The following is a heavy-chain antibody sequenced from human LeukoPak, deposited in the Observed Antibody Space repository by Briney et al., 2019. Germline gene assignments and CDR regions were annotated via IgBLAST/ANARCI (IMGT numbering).Heavy chain of an antibody. CDR2: IRVYNGNT. CDR1: GYTFTSYG. J-gene: IGHJ4*02. CDR3: ARWDRVDIAATNDDY. Sequence: ASVKVSCKASGYTFTSYGISWVRQAPGQGLEWMGWIRVYNGNTNSALKFQGRVTMTADRSTSTAYMELRSLTSDDTAVYYCARWDRVDIAATNDDYWGQGTLVIVSS. V-gene: IGHV1-18*01. D-gene: IGHD5-12*01.